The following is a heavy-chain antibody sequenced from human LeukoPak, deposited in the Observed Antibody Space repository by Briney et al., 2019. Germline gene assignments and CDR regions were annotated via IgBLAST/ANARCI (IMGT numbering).Heavy chain of an antibody. CDR3: TRTPAAIDY. CDR1: GFTVSSNH. J-gene: IGHJ4*02. V-gene: IGHV3-53*01. Sequence: GTLRLSCAASGFTVSSNHMSWVRQTPGKGLEWVSIVYSGGGTYYADSVKGRFTISRDNSKNTLYLQMNSLRAEDTAVYYCTRTPAAIDYWGQGTLVTVSS. CDR2: VYSGGGT. D-gene: IGHD2-2*01.